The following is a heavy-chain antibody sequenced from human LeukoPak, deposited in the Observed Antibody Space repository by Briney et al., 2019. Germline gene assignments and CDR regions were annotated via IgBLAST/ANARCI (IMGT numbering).Heavy chain of an antibody. J-gene: IGHJ4*02. CDR3: ARDYYDSSGYLYYFDY. CDR2: ISSSGGTI. CDR1: GFTFGAYW. V-gene: IGHV3-48*04. D-gene: IGHD3-22*01. Sequence: GGSLRLSCAASGFTFGAYWMTWVRQAPGKRLEWVSYISSSGGTIYYADSVRGRFTISRDNAKNSLYLQMNSLRAEDTAVYYCARDYYDSSGYLYYFDYWGQGTLVTVSS.